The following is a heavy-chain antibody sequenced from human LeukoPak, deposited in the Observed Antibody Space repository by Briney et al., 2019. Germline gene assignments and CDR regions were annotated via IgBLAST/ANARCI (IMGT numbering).Heavy chain of an antibody. V-gene: IGHV3-9*01. Sequence: PGGSLRLSCAASGFTFDDYAMHWVRQAPGKGLEWVSGISWNSGSIGYADSVKGRFTISRDNAKNSLYLQMNSLRAEDTALYYCAAGSPGGYRGQGTLVTVSS. D-gene: IGHD3-10*01. CDR3: AAGSPGGY. CDR1: GFTFDDYA. J-gene: IGHJ4*02. CDR2: ISWNSGSI.